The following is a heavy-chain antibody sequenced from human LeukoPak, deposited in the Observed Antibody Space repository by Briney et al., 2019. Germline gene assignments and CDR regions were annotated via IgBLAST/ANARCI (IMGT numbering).Heavy chain of an antibody. CDR1: GFTFSSYS. D-gene: IGHD1-1*01. CDR3: ARGGSGNWNAPFDY. V-gene: IGHV3-21*01. Sequence: GGSLRLSCAASGFTFSSYSMNWVRQAPGKGLEWVSSISSSSSYMYYADSVKGRFTISRDNAKNSLYLQMNSLRAEDTAVYYCARGGSGNWNAPFDYWGQGTLVTVSS. J-gene: IGHJ4*02. CDR2: ISSSSSYM.